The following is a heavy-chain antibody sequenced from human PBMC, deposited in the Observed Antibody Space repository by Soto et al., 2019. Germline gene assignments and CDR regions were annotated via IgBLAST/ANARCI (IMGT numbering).Heavy chain of an antibody. CDR1: GFTFSSYE. CDR2: ISRSGSTI. D-gene: IGHD3-16*01. V-gene: IGHV3-48*03. CDR3: ARDRGGGSGYFDY. Sequence: EVQLVESGGGLVQPGGSLRLSCAASGFTFSSYEMNWVRQAPGKGLEWVSYISRSGSTIYYADSVKGRFTISRDNAKNSLYLQMNSLRAEDTAVYYCARDRGGGSGYFDYWGQGTLVTVSS. J-gene: IGHJ4*02.